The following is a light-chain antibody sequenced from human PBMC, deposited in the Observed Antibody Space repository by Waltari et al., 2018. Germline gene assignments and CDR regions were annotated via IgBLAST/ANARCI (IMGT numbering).Light chain of an antibody. CDR1: QSLLHSNGKNY. V-gene: IGKV2-28*01. CDR2: VGS. J-gene: IGKJ1*01. CDR3: QQYYTTPT. Sequence: DIVMTQSPLSLPVTPGEPASISCRPSQSLLHSNGKNYLDWYLQKPGQSPQLLMYVGSNRASGVPDRFSGSGSATDFTLTIDTLQAEDVAVYYCQQYYTTPTFGQGTKVEIK.